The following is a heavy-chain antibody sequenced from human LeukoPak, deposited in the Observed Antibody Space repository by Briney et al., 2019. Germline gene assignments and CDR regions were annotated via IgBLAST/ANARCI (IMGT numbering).Heavy chain of an antibody. CDR2: INPNSGGT. V-gene: IGHV1-2*02. Sequence: ASVKVSCKASGYTFTGYYMHWVRQAPGQGLEWMGWINPNSGGTNYAQKFQGRVTMTRDTSTSTVYMELSSLRSEDTAVYYCARDMRWEPGSNWFDPWGQGTLVTVSS. J-gene: IGHJ5*02. D-gene: IGHD1-26*01. CDR3: ARDMRWEPGSNWFDP. CDR1: GYTFTGYY.